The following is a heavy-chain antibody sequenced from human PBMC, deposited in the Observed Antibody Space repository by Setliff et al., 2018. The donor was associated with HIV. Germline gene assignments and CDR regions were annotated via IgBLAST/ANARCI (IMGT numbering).Heavy chain of an antibody. J-gene: IGHJ5*02. Sequence: PSETLSLTCTVYGGSFSNYYTNWIRQPPGKGLEWIGELSPSGTTRPNPSLQSRVTMSVDTSKNLFSLTLRSVTAADTAVYYCASAGPYCGDDCPYNWLTPWGQGTLITVSS. CDR1: GGSFSNYY. CDR2: LSPSGTT. V-gene: IGHV4-34*01. CDR3: ASAGPYCGDDCPYNWLTP. D-gene: IGHD2-21*02.